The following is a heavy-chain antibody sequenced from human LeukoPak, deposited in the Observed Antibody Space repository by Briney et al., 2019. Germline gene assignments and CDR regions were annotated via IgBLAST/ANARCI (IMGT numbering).Heavy chain of an antibody. Sequence: GGSLRLSCTGSGFTFSSYTLHWVRQAPGKELEWVSSISSGGTFVFYADSVTGRFTISRDNAAKFLYLQMDSLRAEDTAVYYCATLGCAGENCPRAGRALGGYWGPGTLVNVSS. CDR1: GFTFSSYT. D-gene: IGHD2-21*01. CDR2: ISSGGTFV. CDR3: ATLGCAGENCPRAGRALGGY. V-gene: IGHV3-21*01. J-gene: IGHJ4*02.